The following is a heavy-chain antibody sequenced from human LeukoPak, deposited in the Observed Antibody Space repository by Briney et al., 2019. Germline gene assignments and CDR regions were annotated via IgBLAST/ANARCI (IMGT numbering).Heavy chain of an antibody. Sequence: NPSETLSLTCTVSGCSISSYYWSWIRQPPGKGLEWIGYINYSGSTNYNTSLKSRVTMSVDTSKNQFSLKLSSVTAADTAVYYCARASITRVAFDIWGQGAMVTVSS. CDR3: ARASITRVAFDI. V-gene: IGHV4-59*12. J-gene: IGHJ3*02. D-gene: IGHD3-10*01. CDR2: INYSGST. CDR1: GCSISSYY.